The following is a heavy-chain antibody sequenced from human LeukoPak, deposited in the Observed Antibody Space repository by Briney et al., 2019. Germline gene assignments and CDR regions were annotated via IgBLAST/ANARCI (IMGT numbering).Heavy chain of an antibody. Sequence: KPSETLSLTCAVYGGSFSGYYWSWIRQPPGKGLEWIGEINHSGSTNYNPSLKSRVTISVDTSKNQFSLKLSSVTAADTAVYYCARDGYSWGYFDYWGQGTLATVSS. V-gene: IGHV4-34*01. CDR3: ARDGYSWGYFDY. CDR2: INHSGST. J-gene: IGHJ4*02. D-gene: IGHD5-24*01. CDR1: GGSFSGYY.